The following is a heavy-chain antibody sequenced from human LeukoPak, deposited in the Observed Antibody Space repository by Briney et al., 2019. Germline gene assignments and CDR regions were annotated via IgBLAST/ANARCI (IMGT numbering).Heavy chain of an antibody. V-gene: IGHV3-30*02. J-gene: IGHJ4*02. CDR1: GFTFSSYG. D-gene: IGHD1-7*01. CDR2: IRYDGSDK. CDR3: AKDRDKGNYYFDY. Sequence: GGSLRLSCAASGFTFSSYGMHWVRQAPGKGLEWVAFIRYDGSDKDYVDSVKGRFTISRDNSKNTLYLQMNSLRAEDTAVCYCAKDRDKGNYYFDYWGQGTLVTVSS.